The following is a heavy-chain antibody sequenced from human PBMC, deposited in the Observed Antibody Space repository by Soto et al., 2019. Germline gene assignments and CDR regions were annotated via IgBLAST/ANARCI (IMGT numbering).Heavy chain of an antibody. J-gene: IGHJ5*01. CDR1: GDSVSSNSAT. V-gene: IGHV6-1*01. Sequence: PSQTLSLTCAISGDSVSSNSATWDCIRQSPSRGLEWLGRTYYRSKWYNDYAVSVKSRITINPDTSNNQLSLQLNSVTPDDTAVYYCARLIGNSWLESWGQGTLVTVSS. D-gene: IGHD2-8*01. CDR2: TYYRSKWYN. CDR3: ARLIGNSWLES.